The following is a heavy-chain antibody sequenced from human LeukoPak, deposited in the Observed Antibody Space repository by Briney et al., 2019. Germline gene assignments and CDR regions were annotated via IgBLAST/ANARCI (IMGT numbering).Heavy chain of an antibody. D-gene: IGHD3-22*01. V-gene: IGHV3-33*08. CDR1: GFTLSPYW. Sequence: LPGGSLRLSCSASGFTLSPYWMHWVRQAPGKGLEWVAVIWYDGSNKYYADSVKGRFTISRDNSKNTLYLQMNSLRAEDTAVYYCASGSSGYPPYWGQGTLVTVSS. CDR2: IWYDGSNK. CDR3: ASGSSGYPPY. J-gene: IGHJ4*02.